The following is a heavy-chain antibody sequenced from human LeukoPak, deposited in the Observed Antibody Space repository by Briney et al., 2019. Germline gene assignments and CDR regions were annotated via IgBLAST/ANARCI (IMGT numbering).Heavy chain of an antibody. J-gene: IGHJ4*02. CDR2: IIPIFGTA. D-gene: IGHD6-19*01. V-gene: IGHV1-69*13. CDR3: ARRMKGGQWLAFDY. CDR1: GGTFSSYA. Sequence: SVKVSCKASGGTFSSYAISWVRQAPGQGLEWMGGIIPIFGTANYAQKFQGRVTITADESTSTAYMELSSLRSEDTAVYYCARRMKGGQWLAFDYWGQGTLVTVSS.